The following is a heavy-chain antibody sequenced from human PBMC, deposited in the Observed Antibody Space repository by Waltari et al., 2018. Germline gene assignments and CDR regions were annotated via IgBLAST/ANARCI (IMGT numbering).Heavy chain of an antibody. J-gene: IGHJ4*02. CDR1: GFIFSTYA. D-gene: IGHD6-19*01. V-gene: IGHV3-30*04. Sequence: QVQLVESGGGVVQPGRSLRLSCAASGFIFSTYAMHWVRQAPGKGLEGVAALSYDGSNKYYAYSLKGRFTISRDNSNNTRYLQMNTLTPEDTAVYFCARENRQWLAPEPYYFDYWGLGTLVTVTS. CDR2: LSYDGSNK. CDR3: ARENRQWLAPEPYYFDY.